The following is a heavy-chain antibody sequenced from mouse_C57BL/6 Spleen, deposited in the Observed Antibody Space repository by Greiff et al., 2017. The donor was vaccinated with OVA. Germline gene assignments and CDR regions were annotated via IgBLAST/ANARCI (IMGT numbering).Heavy chain of an antibody. D-gene: IGHD2-1*01. CDR1: GYTFTDYE. V-gene: IGHV1-15*01. CDR3: TRSVYYGNPWFAY. J-gene: IGHJ3*01. Sequence: VQLQQSGAELVRPGASVTLSCKASGYTFTDYEMHWVKQTPVHGLEWIGAIDPETGGTAYNQKFKGKAILTADKSSSTAYMELRRLTSEDSAVYYCTRSVYYGNPWFAYWGQGTLVTVSA. CDR2: IDPETGGT.